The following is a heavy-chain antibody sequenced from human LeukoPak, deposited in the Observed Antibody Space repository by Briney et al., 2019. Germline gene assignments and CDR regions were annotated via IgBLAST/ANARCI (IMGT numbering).Heavy chain of an antibody. D-gene: IGHD5-18*01. V-gene: IGHV4-34*01. CDR3: ARVRGYSYGYVDY. CDR2: INHSGST. CDR1: GGSFSGYY. J-gene: IGHJ4*02. Sequence: SETLSLTCAVYGGSFSGYYWSWIRQPPGKGLEWIGEINHSGSTNYNPSLKGRVTISVDTSKNQFSLKLSSVTAADTAVYYCARVRGYSYGYVDYWGQGTLVTVSP.